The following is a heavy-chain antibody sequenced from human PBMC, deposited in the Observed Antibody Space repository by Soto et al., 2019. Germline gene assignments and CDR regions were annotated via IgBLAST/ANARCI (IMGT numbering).Heavy chain of an antibody. CDR2: INGDGGIT. CDR1: GFAFSTNW. V-gene: IGHV3-74*01. D-gene: IGHD3-10*01. Sequence: EVQLVESGGGLVQPGGSLRLSCAASGFAFSTNWMHWVRQAPGKGLVWVSRINGDGGITRYADYVKGRFTISRDNAQGRLYLQLDRLGAEDTAVYYCTKDFDSNRGYWGKGSLVTVSS. J-gene: IGHJ4*02. CDR3: TKDFDSNRGY.